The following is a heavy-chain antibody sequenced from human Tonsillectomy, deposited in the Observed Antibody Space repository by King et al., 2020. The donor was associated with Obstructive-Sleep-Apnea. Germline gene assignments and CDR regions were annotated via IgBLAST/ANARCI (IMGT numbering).Heavy chain of an antibody. CDR3: AREYYGSGTDAFDI. D-gene: IGHD3-10*01. V-gene: IGHV3-30-3*01. CDR1: GFTFTSYS. Sequence: VQSGRSLRLSCAASGFTFTSYSMHWVRQAPGKGLAWVAVIFDDGNNKDYADSVKGRFTISRDNSDNTLYLQMNNLRADDTAIYYCAREYYGSGTDAFDIWGQGTRVTVSS. CDR2: IFDDGNNK. J-gene: IGHJ3*02.